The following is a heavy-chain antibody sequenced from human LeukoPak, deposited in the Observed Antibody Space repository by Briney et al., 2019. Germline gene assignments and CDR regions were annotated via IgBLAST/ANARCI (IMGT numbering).Heavy chain of an antibody. CDR3: ARDVCSSTSCLLYYYYGMDV. J-gene: IGHJ6*02. CDR2: INPNSGGT. V-gene: IGHV1-2*06. CDR1: GYTFTGYY. Sequence: ASVKVSCKASGYTFTGYYMHWVRQAPGQGLEWVGRINPNSGGTNYAQKFQGRVTMTRDTSISTAYMELSRLRSDDTAVYYCARDVCSSTSCLLYYYYGMDVWGQGTTVTVSS. D-gene: IGHD2-2*01.